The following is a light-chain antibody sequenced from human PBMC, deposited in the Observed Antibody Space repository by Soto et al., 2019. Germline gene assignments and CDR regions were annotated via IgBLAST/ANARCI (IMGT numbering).Light chain of an antibody. CDR2: GNS. CDR1: SSNIGAGYD. CDR3: QSYDNSLSGPGV. V-gene: IGLV1-40*01. J-gene: IGLJ3*02. Sequence: QSVLTQPPSVSGAPGQRVTISCTRSSSNIGAGYDVHWYQQLPGTAPKLLIYGNSNRPSGVPDRFSGSKSGTSASLAITGLQAEDEADYYCQSYDNSLSGPGVFGGGTKLTVL.